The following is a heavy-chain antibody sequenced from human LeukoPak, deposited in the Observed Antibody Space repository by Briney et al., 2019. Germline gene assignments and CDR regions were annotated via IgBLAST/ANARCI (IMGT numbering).Heavy chain of an antibody. CDR1: GFTISSYW. CDR2: INNDGSST. D-gene: IGHD1-26*01. CDR3: ARGGSPPEALGDVFGI. Sequence: GGSLRLSCAASGFTISSYWIHWVRQVPGKGLVWVSRINNDGSSTIYADSVKGRFNISRDNAKNTLYLQMNSLRGEDTAVYYCARGGSPPEALGDVFGIWGQGTMVTVSS. J-gene: IGHJ3*02. V-gene: IGHV3-74*01.